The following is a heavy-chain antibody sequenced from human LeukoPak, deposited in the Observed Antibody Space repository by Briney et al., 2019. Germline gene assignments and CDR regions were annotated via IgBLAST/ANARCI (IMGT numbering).Heavy chain of an antibody. CDR3: ARDLYDDFWSGDY. CDR1: GYIFTSSG. V-gene: IGHV1-18*01. J-gene: IGHJ4*02. D-gene: IGHD3-3*01. Sequence: GASVKVSCKASGYIFTSSGISWVRQAMGQGLVWIGSFSAYNGNTNYAQKLQGRVTMTTDTSTSTAHMELRSLRSDDTAVYYCARDLYDDFWSGDYWGQGTLVTVSS. CDR2: FSAYNGNT.